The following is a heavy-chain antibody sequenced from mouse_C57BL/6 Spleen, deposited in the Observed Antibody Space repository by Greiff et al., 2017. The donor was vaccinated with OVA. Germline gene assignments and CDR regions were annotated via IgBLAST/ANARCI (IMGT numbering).Heavy chain of an antibody. D-gene: IGHD1-1*01. J-gene: IGHJ4*01. CDR3: AHGSSSYYYAMDY. V-gene: IGHV14-3*01. Sequence: EVQLQQSVAELVRPGASVKLSCTASGFNIKNTYMHWVKQRPEQGLEWIGRLDPANGNTKYAPKFQGKATITADTSSNTAYLQLSSLSSEDTAIYYCAHGSSSYYYAMDYWGQGTSVTVSS. CDR1: GFNIKNTY. CDR2: LDPANGNT.